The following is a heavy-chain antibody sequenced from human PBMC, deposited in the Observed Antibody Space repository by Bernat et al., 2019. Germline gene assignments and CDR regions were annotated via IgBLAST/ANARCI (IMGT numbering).Heavy chain of an antibody. CDR3: ARHSGRGWDYYFDY. D-gene: IGHD3-10*01. V-gene: IGHV4-39*01. CDR1: GGSISSSSYY. J-gene: IGHJ4*02. CDR2: IYYSGST. Sequence: QLQLQESGPGLVEPSETLSLTCTVSGGSISSSSYYWGWIRQPPGKGLEWIGSIYYSGSTYYNPSLKSRVTISVDTSKNQFSLKLSSVTAADTAVYYCARHSGRGWDYYFDYWGQGTLVTVSS.